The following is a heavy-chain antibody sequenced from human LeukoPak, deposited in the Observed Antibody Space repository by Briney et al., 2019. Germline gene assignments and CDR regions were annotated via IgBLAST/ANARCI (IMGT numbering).Heavy chain of an antibody. Sequence: SETLSLTCAVYGGSFSGYYWSWIRQPPGKGLEWIGYIYYSGSTNYNPSLKSRVTISVDTSKNQFSLKLSSVTAADTAVYYCARVRSSSSGWWGTDAFDIWGQGTMVTVSS. V-gene: IGHV4-59*01. D-gene: IGHD6-6*01. CDR1: GGSFSGYY. CDR2: IYYSGST. J-gene: IGHJ3*02. CDR3: ARVRSSSSGWWGTDAFDI.